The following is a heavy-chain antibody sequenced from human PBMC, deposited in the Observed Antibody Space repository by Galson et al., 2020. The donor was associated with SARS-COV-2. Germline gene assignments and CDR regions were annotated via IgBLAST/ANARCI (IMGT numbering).Heavy chain of an antibody. Sequence: GGSLRLSCAASGFTFSSYEMNWVRQAPGKGLEWVSYISSSGSTIYYADSVKGRFTISRDNAKNSLYLQMNSLRAEDTAVYYCARSATWYYYGSGSYYYYYGMDVWGQGTTVTVSS. CDR2: ISSSGSTI. CDR3: ARSATWYYYGSGSYYYYYGMDV. CDR1: GFTFSSYE. V-gene: IGHV3-48*03. J-gene: IGHJ6*02. D-gene: IGHD3-10*01.